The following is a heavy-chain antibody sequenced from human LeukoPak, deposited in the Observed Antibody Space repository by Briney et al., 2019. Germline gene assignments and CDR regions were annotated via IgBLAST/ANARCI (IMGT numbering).Heavy chain of an antibody. V-gene: IGHV4-59*01. D-gene: IGHD6-13*01. J-gene: IGHJ4*02. CDR3: ARGVYIAAAQYAY. CDR2: IYYSGTT. Sequence: SETLSLTCTVSGGSISSYYWRWIRQPPGKGLEWVGYIYYSGTTKYNPSLKSRVSISVDTSKNQFSLKLSSVTAADTAVYYCARGVYIAAAQYAYWGQGTLVTVSS. CDR1: GGSISSYY.